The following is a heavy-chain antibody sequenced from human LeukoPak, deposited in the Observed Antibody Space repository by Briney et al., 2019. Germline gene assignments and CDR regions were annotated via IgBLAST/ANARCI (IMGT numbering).Heavy chain of an antibody. Sequence: GGSLRLSCAVTGFTFSSYWMSWVRQAPGKGLEWVANIEQDGSEKYFVDSVKGRFTISRDSAKNSLYLQMNSLRVEDTAVFYCARSSINGFDIWGQGTMVTVSS. J-gene: IGHJ3*02. CDR2: IEQDGSEK. CDR1: GFTFSSYW. CDR3: ARSSINGFDI. V-gene: IGHV3-7*01. D-gene: IGHD1-14*01.